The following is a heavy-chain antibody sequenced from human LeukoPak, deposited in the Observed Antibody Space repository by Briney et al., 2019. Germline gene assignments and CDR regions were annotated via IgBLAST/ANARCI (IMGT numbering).Heavy chain of an antibody. Sequence: ASVKVSCKASGGTFSSYAISWVRQAPGHGLEWMGGIIPIFGTTNYAQNFQGRVTITADESTSTAYMELSSLRFEDTAVYYCAREGVGATKRGAFDYWGQGTLVTVSS. J-gene: IGHJ4*02. CDR1: GGTFSSYA. CDR3: AREGVGATKRGAFDY. CDR2: IIPIFGTT. V-gene: IGHV1-69*13. D-gene: IGHD1-26*01.